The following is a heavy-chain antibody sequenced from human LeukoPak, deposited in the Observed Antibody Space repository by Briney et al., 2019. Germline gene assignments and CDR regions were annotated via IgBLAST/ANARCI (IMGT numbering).Heavy chain of an antibody. D-gene: IGHD6-13*01. J-gene: IGHJ5*02. V-gene: IGHV1-2*02. CDR3: ARSDQAYSSSWFWSWWFDP. Sequence: ASVKVSCKASGYTFTGYYMHWVRQAPGQGLEWMGWINPNSGGTNYAQKFQGRVTMTRDTSISTAYMELSRLRSDDTAVYYCARSDQAYSSSWFWSWWFDPWGQGTLVTVSS. CDR2: INPNSGGT. CDR1: GYTFTGYY.